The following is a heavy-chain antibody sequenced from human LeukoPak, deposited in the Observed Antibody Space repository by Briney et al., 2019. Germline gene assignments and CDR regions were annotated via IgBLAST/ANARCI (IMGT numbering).Heavy chain of an antibody. CDR1: GYSFTSSY. V-gene: IGHV5-51*01. CDR3: ARRDTGYYYFDS. J-gene: IGHJ4*02. Sequence: GESLQISCTGSGYSFTSSYIGWVRQMPGKGLEWMGVVYPGDSDTTYNPSVQGQVTISADKSISTAYLQWNSLKASDSAMYYCARRDTGYYYFDSWGQGVLVSVSS. D-gene: IGHD5-12*01. CDR2: VYPGDSDT.